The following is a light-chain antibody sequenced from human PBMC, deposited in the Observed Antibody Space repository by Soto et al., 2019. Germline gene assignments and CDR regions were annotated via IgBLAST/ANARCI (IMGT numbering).Light chain of an antibody. CDR2: GAS. CDR3: QQRGTWPRVT. V-gene: IGKV3-11*01. CDR1: QSISRY. Sequence: EIVLTQSPATLSLSPGETATLSCRASQSISRYLAWYQQKPGQAPRLLIYGASIRATGIPARFRGGGSETDFTLTISSLAPEDFAIYYCQQRGTWPRVTFGGGTKVEIK. J-gene: IGKJ4*01.